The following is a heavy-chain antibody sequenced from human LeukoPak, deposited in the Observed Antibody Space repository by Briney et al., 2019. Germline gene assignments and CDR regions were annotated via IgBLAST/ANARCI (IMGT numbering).Heavy chain of an antibody. Sequence: SETLSLTCAVYGGSFSGYYWSWIRQPPGKGLEWIGSIYYSGSTYYNPSLKSRVTISVDTSKNQFSLKLSSVTAADTAVYYCASLIYCSGGSCYPYFDYWGQGTLVTVSS. CDR3: ASLIYCSGGSCYPYFDY. CDR1: GGSFSGYY. D-gene: IGHD2-15*01. V-gene: IGHV4-34*01. CDR2: IYYSGST. J-gene: IGHJ4*02.